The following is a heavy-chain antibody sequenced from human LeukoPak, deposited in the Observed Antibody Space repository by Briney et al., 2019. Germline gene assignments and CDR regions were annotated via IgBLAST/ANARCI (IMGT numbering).Heavy chain of an antibody. CDR3: VRGRSNYYGMDV. V-gene: IGHV3-23*01. CDR2: ISGSGGST. J-gene: IGHJ6*02. D-gene: IGHD1-26*01. CDR1: GFTFSSFA. Sequence: PGGSLRLSCAASGFTFSSFALSWVRQAPEKGLEWVSSISGSGGSTSYADSVKGRFTISRDISTNTLYLQMNSLRAEDTAIYYCVRGRSNYYGMDVWGQGTTVTVSS.